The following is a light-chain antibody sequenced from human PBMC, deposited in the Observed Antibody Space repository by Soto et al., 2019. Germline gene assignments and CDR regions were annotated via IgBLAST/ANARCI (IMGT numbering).Light chain of an antibody. CDR2: GAF. J-gene: IGKJ5*01. V-gene: IGKV3-20*01. CDR1: QSVSSSY. Sequence: ENVLTQSPGTLSLSPGERATLSCRASQSVSSSYLAWYQQKPGQAPRLLIYGAFNRAAGIPARFSGGGSGTDFTLTISRLEPEDFGVYFCQQYSGLPMTFGQGTRLEIK. CDR3: QQYSGLPMT.